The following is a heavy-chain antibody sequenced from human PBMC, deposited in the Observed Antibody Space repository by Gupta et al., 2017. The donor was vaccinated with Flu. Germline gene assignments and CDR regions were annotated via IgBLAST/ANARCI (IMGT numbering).Heavy chain of an antibody. CDR2: ISAYNGHT. CDR3: ARVDYYDSSGYYRPFDC. V-gene: IGHV1-18*01. D-gene: IGHD3-22*01. Sequence: FSWVRQAPGQGLEWMGWISAYNGHTNNAQKFQGRVTMTTDTSTSTAYMELRSLRSDDTAVYYCARVDYYDSSGYYRPFDCWGQGTLVTVSS. J-gene: IGHJ4*02.